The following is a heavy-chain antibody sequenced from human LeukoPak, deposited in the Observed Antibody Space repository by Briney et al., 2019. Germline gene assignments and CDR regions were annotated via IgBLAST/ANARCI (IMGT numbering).Heavy chain of an antibody. CDR2: TYYSGST. D-gene: IGHD3-22*01. CDR1: GGSISSSSYY. CDR3: ASGYDSSAYQPFIDY. V-gene: IGHV4-39*01. Sequence: SETLSLTCTVYGGSISSSSYYWGWIRRPPGKGLEWIVSTYYSGSTYYNPSLKSRVTISVETSKNQFSLKLRSVTAADTAVYYCASGYDSSAYQPFIDYWGQGTLVTVSS. J-gene: IGHJ4*02.